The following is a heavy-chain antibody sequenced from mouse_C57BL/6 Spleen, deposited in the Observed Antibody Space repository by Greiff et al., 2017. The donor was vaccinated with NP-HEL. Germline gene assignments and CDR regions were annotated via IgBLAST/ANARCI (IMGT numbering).Heavy chain of an antibody. V-gene: IGHV1-22*01. J-gene: IGHJ1*03. CDR3: ARKTGTGYFDV. CDR2: INPNNGGT. D-gene: IGHD4-1*01. CDR1: GYTFTDYN. Sequence: EVKLQESGPELVKPGASVKMSCKASGYTFTDYNMHWVKQSHGKSLEWIGYINPNNGGTSYNQKFKGKATLTVNKSSSTAYMELRSLTSEDSAVYYCARKTGTGYFDVWGTGTTVTVSS.